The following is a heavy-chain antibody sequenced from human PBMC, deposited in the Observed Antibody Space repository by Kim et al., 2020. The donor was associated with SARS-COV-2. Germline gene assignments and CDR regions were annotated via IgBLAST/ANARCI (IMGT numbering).Heavy chain of an antibody. V-gene: IGHV3-30*04. CDR1: GFTFSSYA. CDR3: ASANSGILTGYQIFDY. D-gene: IGHD3-9*01. CDR2: ISYDGSNR. J-gene: IGHJ4*02. Sequence: GGSLRLSCAASGFTFSSYAIHWVRQAPGKGLEWVAVISYDGSNRYYADSVKGRFTISRDNSKNTLYLQMNSLRAEDTAVYYCASANSGILTGYQIFDYWGQGTLVTVSS.